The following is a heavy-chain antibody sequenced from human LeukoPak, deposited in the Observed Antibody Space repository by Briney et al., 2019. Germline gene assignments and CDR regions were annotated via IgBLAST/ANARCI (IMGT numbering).Heavy chain of an antibody. CDR2: IIPILGIA. J-gene: IGHJ1*01. V-gene: IGHV1-69*04. CDR1: GGTFSSYT. CDR3: ARDRGGYNPEYFQH. Sequence: SVKVSCKASGGTFSSYTISWVRQAPGQGLEWMGRIIPILGIANYAQKFQGRVTITADKSTSTAYMELSSLRSEDTAVYYCARDRGGYNPEYFQHWGQGTLVTVSS. D-gene: IGHD3-22*01.